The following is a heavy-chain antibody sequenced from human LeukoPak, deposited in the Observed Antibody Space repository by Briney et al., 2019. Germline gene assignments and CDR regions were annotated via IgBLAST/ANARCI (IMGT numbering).Heavy chain of an antibody. V-gene: IGHV3-23*01. J-gene: IGHJ4*02. D-gene: IGHD3-22*01. CDR3: AKEGYYYDSSGYYGQYYFDY. CDR2: ISGSGGST. Sequence: GGSLRLSCAASGFTFSSYEMNWVRQAPGKGLEWVSAISGSGGSTYYADSVKGRFTISRDNSKNTLYLQMNSLRAEDTAVYYCAKEGYYYDSSGYYGQYYFDYWGQGTLVTVSS. CDR1: GFTFSSYE.